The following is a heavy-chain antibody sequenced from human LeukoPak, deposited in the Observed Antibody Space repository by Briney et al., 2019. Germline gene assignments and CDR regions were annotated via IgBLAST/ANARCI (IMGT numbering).Heavy chain of an antibody. CDR3: ASGSGSYRTPYYYMDV. Sequence: GGSLRLSRAASGFTLSSNYMSWVRQAPGKGLEWGSVIYSGGSTYYTDSVKGRFTISRDNSKNTLYLQMNSLRAEHTPVYYCASGSGSYRTPYYYMDVWGTGTTVTVSS. V-gene: IGHV3-53*01. CDR2: IYSGGST. CDR1: GFTLSSNY. D-gene: IGHD3-10*01. J-gene: IGHJ6*03.